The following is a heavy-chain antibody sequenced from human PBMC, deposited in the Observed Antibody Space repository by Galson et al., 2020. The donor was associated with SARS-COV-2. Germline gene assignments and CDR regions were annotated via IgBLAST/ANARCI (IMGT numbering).Heavy chain of an antibody. J-gene: IGHJ6*03. CDR3: ARALHLRIYYYYYYMDV. Sequence: SETLSLTCAVYGGSFSGYYWSWIRQPPGKGLEWIGEINHSGSTNYNPSLKSRVTISVDTSKNQFSLKLSSVTAADTAVYYCARALHLRIYYYYYYMDVWGKGTTVTVSS. V-gene: IGHV4-34*01. D-gene: IGHD2-15*01. CDR1: GGSFSGYY. CDR2: INHSGST.